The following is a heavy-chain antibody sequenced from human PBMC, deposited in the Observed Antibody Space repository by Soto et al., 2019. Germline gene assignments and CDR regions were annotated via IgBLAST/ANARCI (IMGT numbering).Heavy chain of an antibody. CDR1: GGTFSSYA. D-gene: IGHD6-13*01. CDR2: IIPIFGTA. J-gene: IGHJ5*02. V-gene: IGHV1-69*06. CDR3: ARILYSSSAGRFAP. Sequence: QVQLVQSGAEVKKPGSSVKVSCKAYGGTFSSYAISWVRQAPGQGLEWMGGIIPIFGTANYAQKFQGRVTITADKSTSTDYMELSSLRSEDTAVYYCARILYSSSAGRFAPCGQGTLVTVSS.